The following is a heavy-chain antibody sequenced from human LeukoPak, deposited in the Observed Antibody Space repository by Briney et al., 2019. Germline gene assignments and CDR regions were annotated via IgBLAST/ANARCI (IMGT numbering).Heavy chain of an antibody. J-gene: IGHJ2*01. CDR2: ITHTGST. CDR3: ARKGNINGYWYFDL. D-gene: IGHD5-18*01. CDR1: GGSFSGYY. Sequence: SETLSLTCAVYGGSFSGYYWSWIRQPPGKGLEWIGEITHTGSTSYNPSFRSRVTISVDTSKNQFSLNLRSVTAADTAVYYCARKGNINGYWYFDLWGRGTLVTVSS. V-gene: IGHV4-34*01.